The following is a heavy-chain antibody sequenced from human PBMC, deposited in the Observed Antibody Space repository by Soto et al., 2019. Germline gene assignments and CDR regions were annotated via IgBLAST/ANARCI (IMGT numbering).Heavy chain of an antibody. J-gene: IGHJ6*02. V-gene: IGHV1-69*01. CDR2: IIPIFGTA. D-gene: IGHD3-3*01. CDR1: GGTFSSYA. Sequence: QVQLVQSGAEVKKPGSSVKVSCKASGGTFSSYAISWVRQAPGQGLEWMGGIIPIFGTANYAQKFQGRVTITADESTSTDYMELSSVRSEDTAVYYCAKDWSAGLYYYYGMDVWGQGTTVTVSS. CDR3: AKDWSAGLYYYYGMDV.